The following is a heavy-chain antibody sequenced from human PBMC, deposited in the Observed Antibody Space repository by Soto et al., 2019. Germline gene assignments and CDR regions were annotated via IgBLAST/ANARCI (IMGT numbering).Heavy chain of an antibody. D-gene: IGHD6-13*01. J-gene: IGHJ6*02. CDR1: GFTFSSYA. CDR2: ISYDGSNK. Sequence: GGSLRLSCAASGFTFSSYAMHWVRQAPGKGLEWVAVISYDGSNKYYADSVKGRFTISRDNSKNTLYLQMNSLRAEDTAVYYCARDRSSHYYYYYGMDVWGQGTTVTVS. CDR3: ARDRSSHYYYYYGMDV. V-gene: IGHV3-30-3*01.